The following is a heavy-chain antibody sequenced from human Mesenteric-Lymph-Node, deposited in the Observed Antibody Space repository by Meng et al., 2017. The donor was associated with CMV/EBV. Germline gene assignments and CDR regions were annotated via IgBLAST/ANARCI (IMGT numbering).Heavy chain of an antibody. D-gene: IGHD6-6*01. V-gene: IGHV1-8*01. Sequence: ASVKVSCKASGYTFIDHDINWVRQAAGQGLEWMGWMNSNSGNTGYAQKFQGRVTMTRDTSVSTAYMELSSLRFEDTAVYYCARDLDGSSSGWFDPWGQGTLVTVSS. CDR3: ARDLDGSSSGWFDP. CDR2: MNSNSGNT. CDR1: GYTFIDHD. J-gene: IGHJ5*02.